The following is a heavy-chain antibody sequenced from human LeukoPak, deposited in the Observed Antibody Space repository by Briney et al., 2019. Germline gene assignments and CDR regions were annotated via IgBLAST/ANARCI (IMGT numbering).Heavy chain of an antibody. CDR1: GGTFSSYD. D-gene: IGHD6-19*01. CDR3: ARDRMTGYSSGWNDY. V-gene: IGHV1-18*01. Sequence: GASVKVSCKASGGTFSSYDISWVRQAPGQGLEWMGWISAYNGDTNYAQKLQDRVSMTTDTSTSTAYTELRSLRSDDTAVYYCARDRMTGYSSGWNDYWGQGTLVTVSS. CDR2: ISAYNGDT. J-gene: IGHJ4*02.